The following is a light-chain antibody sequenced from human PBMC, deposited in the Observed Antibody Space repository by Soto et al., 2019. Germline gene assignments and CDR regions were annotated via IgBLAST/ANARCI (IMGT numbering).Light chain of an antibody. CDR2: GAS. CDR3: QQRSNWPPLT. CDR1: QSVSSY. V-gene: IGKV3-11*01. Sequence: EIVLTQSPATLSLSPGERATLSCRASQSVSSYFAWYQQKPGQAPRLLIYGASNRATGIPARFSGSGSGTDFTLTISSLEPEDFAVYYCQQRSNWPPLTFGGGTKVEIK. J-gene: IGKJ4*01.